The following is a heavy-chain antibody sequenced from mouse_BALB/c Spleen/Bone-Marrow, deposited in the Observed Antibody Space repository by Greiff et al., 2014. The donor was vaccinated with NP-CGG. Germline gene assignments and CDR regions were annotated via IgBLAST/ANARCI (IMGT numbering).Heavy chain of an antibody. J-gene: IGHJ4*01. CDR2: INPGSGGT. D-gene: IGHD4-1*01. V-gene: IGHV1-54*01. CDR1: GYAFTNYL. Sequence: LQESGAELVRPGTSVKVSCKASGYAFTNYLIEWVKQRPGQGLEWIGVINPGSGGTNYNEKFRGKATLTADKSSSTAYMQLSSLTSDDSAVYFCARCLTGTSALDFWGQRTSVTVSS. CDR3: ARCLTGTSALDF.